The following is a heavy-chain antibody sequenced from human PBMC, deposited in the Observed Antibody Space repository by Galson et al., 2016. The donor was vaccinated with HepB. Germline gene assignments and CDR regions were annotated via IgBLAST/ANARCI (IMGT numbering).Heavy chain of an antibody. CDR3: ARDNGHHSFDY. Sequence: SVKVSCKAPGYIFTNDYMHWVRQAPGQGLEWMGRIILSDGTTIHAQKFQGRVTMTRDMSTSAVFLELSSLGSDDTALYYCARDNGHHSFDYWGQGTLVTVSS. V-gene: IGHV1-46*01. D-gene: IGHD2-8*01. CDR1: GYIFTNDY. J-gene: IGHJ4*02. CDR2: IILSDGTT.